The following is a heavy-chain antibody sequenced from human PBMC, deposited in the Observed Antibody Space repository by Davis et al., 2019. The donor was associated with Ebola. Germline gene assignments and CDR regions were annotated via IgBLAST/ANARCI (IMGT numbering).Heavy chain of an antibody. CDR3: ARGPPTAMVYYYYGMDV. J-gene: IGHJ6*02. CDR1: GFTFSSYS. D-gene: IGHD5-18*01. CDR2: ISSSSSTI. Sequence: GESLKISCAASGFTFSSYSMNWVRQAPGKGLEWVSYISSSSSTIYYADSVKGRFTISRDNAKNSLYLQMNSLRDEDTAVYYCARGPPTAMVYYYYGMDVWAKGPRSPSP. V-gene: IGHV3-48*02.